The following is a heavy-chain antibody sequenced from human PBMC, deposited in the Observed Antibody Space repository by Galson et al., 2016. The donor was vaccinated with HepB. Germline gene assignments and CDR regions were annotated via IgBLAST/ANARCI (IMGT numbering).Heavy chain of an antibody. CDR2: ISYDGSNK. V-gene: IGHV3-30*18. Sequence: RSLRLSCAASGFTFRNYGMTWVRQAPGKGLEWVAVISYDGSNKYYADSVKGRFTISRDNSKNTMYLQMNSLRAEDTAVYYCAKSGYYFENYYYYGMDVWGQGTTVTVSS. D-gene: IGHD3-22*01. CDR1: GFTFRNYG. J-gene: IGHJ6*02. CDR3: AKSGYYFENYYYYGMDV.